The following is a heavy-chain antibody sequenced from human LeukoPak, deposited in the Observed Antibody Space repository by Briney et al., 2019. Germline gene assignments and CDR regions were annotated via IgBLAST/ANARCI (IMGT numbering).Heavy chain of an antibody. V-gene: IGHV3-48*03. CDR1: GFTFSSYE. Sequence: GGSLRLSCAASGFTFSSYEMNWVRQAPGKGLEWVSYISSSGSTIYYADSVKGRFTISRDNAKNSLYLQMNSLRAEDTAVYYCAGVYGSGSPLSYFDYWGQGTLVTVSS. D-gene: IGHD3-10*01. CDR3: AGVYGSGSPLSYFDY. CDR2: ISSSGSTI. J-gene: IGHJ4*03.